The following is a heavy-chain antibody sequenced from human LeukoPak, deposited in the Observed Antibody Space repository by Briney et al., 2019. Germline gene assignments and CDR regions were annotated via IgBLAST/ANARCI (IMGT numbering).Heavy chain of an antibody. V-gene: IGHV3-48*04. D-gene: IGHD3-16*02. CDR1: GFRVSGYG. CDR3: AAGQGVIHAYFDY. CDR2: ISISSSNI. Sequence: PGGSLRLSCAASGFRVSGYGLNWIRQAPGKGLEWIAYISISSSNIHYADSVRGRFTISRDNANNSLYLQMNSLRAEDTAVYYCAAGQGVIHAYFDYWGQGTLVTVSS. J-gene: IGHJ4*02.